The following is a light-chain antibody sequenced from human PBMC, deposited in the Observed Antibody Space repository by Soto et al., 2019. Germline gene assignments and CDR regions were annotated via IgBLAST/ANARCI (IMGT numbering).Light chain of an antibody. CDR1: SSDVGGYKY. V-gene: IGLV2-14*01. Sequence: QSALTQPASVSGSPGQSITISCTGTSSDVGGYKYVSWYQQHPGKAPKLMIYEVSNRPSGVSNRFSGSKSGNTASLTISGLQAEDEADYYCSSYTSSSTPHVVFGGGTTLTVL. J-gene: IGLJ2*01. CDR3: SSYTSSSTPHVV. CDR2: EVS.